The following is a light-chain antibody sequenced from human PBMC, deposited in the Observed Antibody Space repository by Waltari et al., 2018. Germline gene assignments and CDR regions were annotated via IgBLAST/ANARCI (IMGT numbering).Light chain of an antibody. V-gene: IGLV5-37*01. Sequence: QPVLTQPPSSSASPGESARLTCTLPSDINVGHLTLYWYQPNPGSPPRFLLYYKSDSEKAQGSGVPSRFSGSKDASANAGILLISGLQSEDEADYYCMFWPSNVWVFGGGTKLTVL. CDR3: MFWPSNVWV. J-gene: IGLJ3*02. CDR1: SDINVGHLT. CDR2: YKSDSEK.